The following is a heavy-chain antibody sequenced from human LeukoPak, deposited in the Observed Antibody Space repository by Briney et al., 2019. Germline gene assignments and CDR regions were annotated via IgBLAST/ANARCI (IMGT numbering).Heavy chain of an antibody. D-gene: IGHD2-21*02. CDR1: GFTFSDYY. J-gene: IGHJ4*02. CDR2: ISSSDSTI. V-gene: IGHV3-11*01. CDR3: ARDLSVYCHGDCFSAFDY. Sequence: PGGSLRLSCAASGFTFSDYYMSWIRQAPGKGLEWVSYISSSDSTIYYADSVKGRFTISRDNAKNSLYLQMNSLRAEDTAVYYCARDLSVYCHGDCFSAFDYWGQGTLVTVSS.